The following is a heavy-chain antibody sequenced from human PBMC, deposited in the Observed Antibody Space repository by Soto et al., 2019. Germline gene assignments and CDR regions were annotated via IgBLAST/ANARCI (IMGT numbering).Heavy chain of an antibody. D-gene: IGHD3-10*01. CDR2: IYYSGST. Sequence: PSETLSLTCTVSGGSINNYYWSWIRQPPGKGLEWIGYIYYSGSTNYNPSLKSRVTISVDTSKNQFSLKLNSLTAADTAVYYCARHMGMVRGVMCHWFDSWGQGTLVTVSS. CDR3: ARHMGMVRGVMCHWFDS. V-gene: IGHV4-59*08. CDR1: GGSINNYY. J-gene: IGHJ5*01.